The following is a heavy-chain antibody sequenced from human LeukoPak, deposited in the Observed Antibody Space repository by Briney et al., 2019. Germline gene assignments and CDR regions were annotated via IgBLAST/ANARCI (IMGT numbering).Heavy chain of an antibody. V-gene: IGHV3-11*05. CDR3: ARGLVVVVPAASDYWFDP. CDR2: ISSSSSYT. CDR1: GFTFSDYY. Sequence: GGSLRLSCAASGFTFSDYYMSWIRQAPGKGLEWVSYISSSSSYTNYADSVKGRFTISRDNAKNSLYLQMNSLRAEDTAVYYCARGLVVVVPAASDYWFDPWGQGTLVTVSS. J-gene: IGHJ5*02. D-gene: IGHD2-2*01.